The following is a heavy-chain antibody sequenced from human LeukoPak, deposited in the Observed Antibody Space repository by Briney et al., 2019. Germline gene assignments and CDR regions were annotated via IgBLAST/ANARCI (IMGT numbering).Heavy chain of an antibody. CDR3: AKNGRLSSGHDAFDI. D-gene: IGHD6-19*01. Sequence: GRSLRLSCAASGFTFSTYGMHWVRQAPGKGLEWVAIISYDGSNKYCADSVRGRFTISRDNSKNTLYLQMNSLRAEDTAVYYCAKNGRLSSGHDAFDIWGQGTMVTVYS. V-gene: IGHV3-30*18. J-gene: IGHJ3*02. CDR2: ISYDGSNK. CDR1: GFTFSTYG.